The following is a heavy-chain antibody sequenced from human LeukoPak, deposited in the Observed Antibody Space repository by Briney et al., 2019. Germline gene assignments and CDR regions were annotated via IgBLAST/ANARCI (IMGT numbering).Heavy chain of an antibody. V-gene: IGHV4-59*12. D-gene: IGHD2-21*01. CDR3: DSHARGDERNAPDCFDF. J-gene: IGHJ3*01. CDR2: IYYSGTT. Sequence: SETLSLTCTVSGGSISNFYWSWIRQPPGKGLEWLGFIYYSGTTNYNPSLKSRVSMSVETPKNQFSLKLTSLTAADSAVSYCDSHARGDERNAPDCFDFWGQGTTVTVSS. CDR1: GGSISNFY.